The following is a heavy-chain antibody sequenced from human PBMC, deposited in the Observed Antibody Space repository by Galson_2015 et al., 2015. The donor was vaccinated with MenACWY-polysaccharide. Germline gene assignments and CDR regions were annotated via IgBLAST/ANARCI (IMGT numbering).Heavy chain of an antibody. V-gene: IGHV3-23*01. CDR1: GFTFSSSA. Sequence: SLRLSCAASGFTFSSSAMSWVRQAPGRGLEWVSGISGSGGSTYYADAVKGRFTISRDNSKNTLYLQMDSLRAEDTAVYYCAKAYIVVMPDAPYDCWGQGALVTVSS. D-gene: IGHD2-2*01. CDR2: ISGSGGST. J-gene: IGHJ4*02. CDR3: AKAYIVVMPDAPYDC.